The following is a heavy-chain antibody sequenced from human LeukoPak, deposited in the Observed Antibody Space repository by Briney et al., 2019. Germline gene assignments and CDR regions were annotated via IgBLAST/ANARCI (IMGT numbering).Heavy chain of an antibody. Sequence: ASVKVSCKASVYTFTSYGISWVRQAPGQGLEWMGWISAYNGNTKYAQKLQGRVTMTTETSTSTAYMELRSRRSDDTAVYYCARDLRVVPAAMGYYYMDVWGKGTTVTVSS. J-gene: IGHJ6*03. CDR1: VYTFTSYG. V-gene: IGHV1-18*01. D-gene: IGHD2-2*01. CDR2: ISAYNGNT. CDR3: ARDLRVVPAAMGYYYMDV.